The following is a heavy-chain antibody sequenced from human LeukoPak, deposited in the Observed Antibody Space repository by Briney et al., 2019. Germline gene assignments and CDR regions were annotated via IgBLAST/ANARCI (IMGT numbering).Heavy chain of an antibody. D-gene: IGHD5-18*01. CDR1: GGSISSDY. CDR3: AREIPTSGYSYGYYFDY. Sequence: SETLSLTCTVTGGSISSDYWSWIRQPPGKGLEWTGYIYYSGSTSYNPSLKSRVTISVDTSKNQFSLKLSSVTATDTAVYYCAREIPTSGYSYGYYFDYWGQGTLVTVSS. J-gene: IGHJ4*02. CDR2: IYYSGST. V-gene: IGHV4-59*01.